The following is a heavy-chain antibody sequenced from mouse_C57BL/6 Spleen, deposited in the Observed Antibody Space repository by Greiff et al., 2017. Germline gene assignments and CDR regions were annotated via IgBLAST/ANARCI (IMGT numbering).Heavy chain of an antibody. CDR3: ARVAYYSNYFDY. J-gene: IGHJ2*01. CDR1: GYAFSSSW. Sequence: QVQLQQSGPELVKPGASVKISCKASGYAFSSSWMNWVKQRPGKGLEWIGRIYPGDGDTNYNGKFKGKATLTADKSSSTAYMQLSSLTSEDSAVYFCARVAYYSNYFDYWGQGTTLTVSS. D-gene: IGHD2-5*01. V-gene: IGHV1-82*01. CDR2: IYPGDGDT.